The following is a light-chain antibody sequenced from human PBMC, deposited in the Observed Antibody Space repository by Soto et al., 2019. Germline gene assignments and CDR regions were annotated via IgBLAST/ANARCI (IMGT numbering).Light chain of an antibody. J-gene: IGKJ3*01. CDR2: DAS. CDR1: QSVSYL. Sequence: DIHMTQSPSTLSASVGDRVTITCRASQSVSYLLAWYRQKPGKAPKLLIHDASSLESGVPSRFRGGGSGQEFTLTISGLQPDDFATYYCQQYGFSFGPGTKVEMK. CDR3: QQYGFS. V-gene: IGKV1-5*01.